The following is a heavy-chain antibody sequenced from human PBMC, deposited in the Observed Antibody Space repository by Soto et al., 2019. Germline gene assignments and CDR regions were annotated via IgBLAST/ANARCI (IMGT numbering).Heavy chain of an antibody. CDR3: ARDRGYSYGSYCYGMDV. Sequence: QVQLVQSGAEVKKPGASVKVSCKASGYTFTSYYMHWVRQAPGQGLEWMGIINPSGGSTSYAQKFQGRVTMTRDTSTSTVYMELSSLRSEDTAVYYCARDRGYSYGSYCYGMDVWGQGTTVTVSS. J-gene: IGHJ6*02. V-gene: IGHV1-46*01. D-gene: IGHD5-18*01. CDR1: GYTFTSYY. CDR2: INPSGGST.